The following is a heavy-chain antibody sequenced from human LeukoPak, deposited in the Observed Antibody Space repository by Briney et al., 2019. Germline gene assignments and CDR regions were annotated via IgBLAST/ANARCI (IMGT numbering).Heavy chain of an antibody. CDR2: INPKSGGT. CDR3: ARWGGDYGWFDP. Sequence: ASVTVSCKASGYTFTCYHLHWVRPPPGQGLEWMGGINPKSGGTNYAQKGQFRVSMTRDTTISTVYMELRRPRSNDTSVYYCARWGGDYGWFDPWGQGTLVTVSS. J-gene: IGHJ5*02. CDR1: GYTFTCYH. D-gene: IGHD4-17*01. V-gene: IGHV1-2*02.